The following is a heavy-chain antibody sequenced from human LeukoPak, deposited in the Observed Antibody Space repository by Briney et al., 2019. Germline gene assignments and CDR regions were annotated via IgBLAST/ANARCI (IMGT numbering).Heavy chain of an antibody. CDR2: INHNGEMI. Sequence: GGSLRLSCAASGFTFSNYVMSWVRQAPGKGLEWVSYINHNGEMIFYPDFVKGRFTISRDNAKNSLYLQMNSLRAEDTAVYYCAKAGYSSSWSHDYWGQGTLVTVSS. J-gene: IGHJ4*02. D-gene: IGHD6-13*01. CDR1: GFTFSNYV. V-gene: IGHV3-48*01. CDR3: AKAGYSSSWSHDY.